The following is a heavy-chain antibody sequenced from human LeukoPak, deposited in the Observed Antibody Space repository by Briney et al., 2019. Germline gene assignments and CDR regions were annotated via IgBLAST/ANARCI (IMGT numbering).Heavy chain of an antibody. V-gene: IGHV3-23*01. D-gene: IGHD2-21*01. J-gene: IGHJ4*02. CDR2: ISGSGGST. Sequence: PGGSLSLSCAASGFTSSIYAMSWVRRAPGKWLEWVSAISGSGGSTYYADSVKGRLTLYRDNPKNTLYLQRNSLRAEDTAVYYCAKAPGYCGCECYTPFDEGGQGTLVRVSS. CDR1: GFTSSIYA. CDR3: AKAPGYCGCECYTPFDE.